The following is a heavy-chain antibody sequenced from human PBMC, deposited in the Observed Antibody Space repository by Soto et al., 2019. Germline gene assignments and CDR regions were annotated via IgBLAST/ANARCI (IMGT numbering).Heavy chain of an antibody. CDR1: GGSFSGYY. CDR3: ARGSMAAAGPLYPKFTGDRDYYYGMDV. D-gene: IGHD6-13*01. J-gene: IGHJ6*02. V-gene: IGHV4-34*01. CDR2: INHSGST. Sequence: SETLSLTCAVYGGSFSGYYWSWIRQPPGKGLEWIGEINHSGSTNYSPSLKSRVTISVDTSKNQFSLKLSSVTAADTAVYYCARGSMAAAGPLYPKFTGDRDYYYGMDVWGQGTTVTVSS.